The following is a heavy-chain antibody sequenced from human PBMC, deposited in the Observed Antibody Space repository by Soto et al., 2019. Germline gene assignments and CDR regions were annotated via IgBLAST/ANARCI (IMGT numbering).Heavy chain of an antibody. CDR3: ARVYMVRGVSLPYYYYGMDV. Sequence: VASVKVSCKASGYTFTSYYMHWVRQAPGQGLEWMGIINPSGGSTSYAQKFQGRVTMTRDTSTSTVYMELSSLRSEDTAVYYCARVYMVRGVSLPYYYYGMDVWGQGTTVTVSS. V-gene: IGHV1-46*01. D-gene: IGHD3-10*01. J-gene: IGHJ6*02. CDR1: GYTFTSYY. CDR2: INPSGGST.